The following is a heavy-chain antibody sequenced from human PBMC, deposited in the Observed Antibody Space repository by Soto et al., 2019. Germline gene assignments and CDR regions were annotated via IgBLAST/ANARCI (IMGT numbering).Heavy chain of an antibody. CDR2: IYSGGST. Sequence: VQLVESGGGLVQPGGSLRLSCAASGFTVSSNYMSWVRQAPGKGLEWVSVIYSGGSTYYADSVKGRFTISRDNSKNTLYLQMNSLRAEDTAVYYCARDDLYGDYGDHDAFDIWGQGTMVTVSS. CDR1: GFTVSSNY. CDR3: ARDDLYGDYGDHDAFDI. V-gene: IGHV3-66*01. J-gene: IGHJ3*02. D-gene: IGHD4-17*01.